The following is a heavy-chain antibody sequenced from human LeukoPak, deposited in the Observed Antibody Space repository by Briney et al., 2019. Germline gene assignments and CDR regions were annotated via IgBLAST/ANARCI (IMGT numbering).Heavy chain of an antibody. CDR3: TKEFCGSRAACAGGSYYDF. Sequence: TGGSLRLSCAPSGFPFSKDDVHCAREATEKGVECVADICVRGDTYYADSVKGRFTISREDGADSLYLQMRSLGGGDTALYYCTKEFCGSRAACAGGSYYDFWGRGALVTVSS. CDR1: GFPFSKDD. V-gene: IGHV3-13*01. J-gene: IGHJ2*01. D-gene: IGHD2-15*01. CDR2: ICVRGDT.